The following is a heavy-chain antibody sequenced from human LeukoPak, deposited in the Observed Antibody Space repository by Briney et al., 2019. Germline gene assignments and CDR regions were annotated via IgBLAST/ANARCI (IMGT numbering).Heavy chain of an antibody. D-gene: IGHD1-26*01. CDR2: ISGSGGST. J-gene: IGHJ1*01. CDR1: GFTFSSYG. Sequence: GGSLRLSCAASGFTFSSYGMSWVRQAPGKGLEWVSAISGSGGSTFYADSVKGRFTISRDNSKNTLYLQMNSLRAEDTAVYYCAKNPNSGSYSAEYFQHWGQGTLVTVSS. V-gene: IGHV3-23*01. CDR3: AKNPNSGSYSAEYFQH.